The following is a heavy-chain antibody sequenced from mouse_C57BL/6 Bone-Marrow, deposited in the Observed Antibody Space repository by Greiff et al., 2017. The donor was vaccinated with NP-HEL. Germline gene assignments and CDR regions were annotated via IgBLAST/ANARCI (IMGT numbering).Heavy chain of an antibody. D-gene: IGHD1-1*01. CDR3: ARPYYYGRDYFDY. CDR2: IDPEAGET. J-gene: IGHJ2*01. CDR1: GFNIKDYY. V-gene: IGHV14-2*01. Sequence: EVQLQQSGAELVKPGASVKLSCTASGFNIKDYYMHWVKQRPEQGLEWIGRIDPEAGETKYAPKLQGKAPITADTYTNTAYLQLSSLTLEDTAGYYCARPYYYGRDYFDYWGQGTTLTVSS.